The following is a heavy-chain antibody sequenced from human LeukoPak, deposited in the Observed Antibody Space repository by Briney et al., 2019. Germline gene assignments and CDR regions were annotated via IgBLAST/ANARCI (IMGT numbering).Heavy chain of an antibody. V-gene: IGHV3-48*01. CDR3: ARDGWFGDYNWFDP. CDR2: ISSASNTI. CDR1: GFTFSSYS. D-gene: IGHD3-10*01. J-gene: IGHJ5*02. Sequence: PGESLRLSCAASGFTFSSYSMNWVRQAPGKGLEWVSYISSASNTIYYADSVKSRFTISRDNAKNSLYLQMNSLRAEDTAMYYCARDGWFGDYNWFDPWGQGTLVTVSS.